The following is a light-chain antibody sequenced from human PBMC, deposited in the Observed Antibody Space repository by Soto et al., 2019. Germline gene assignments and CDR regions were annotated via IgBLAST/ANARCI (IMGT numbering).Light chain of an antibody. Sequence: DIQMTQSPSSLSASVGDRVTITCRASQDISNYLAWYQQKPGKVPRHLIYAASTLQSGVPSRFSGSGSGTDFTLTISSLQPEDVATYYCQKYDSVPWTFGQGTKVEIK. CDR3: QKYDSVPWT. J-gene: IGKJ1*01. CDR2: AAS. CDR1: QDISNY. V-gene: IGKV1-27*01.